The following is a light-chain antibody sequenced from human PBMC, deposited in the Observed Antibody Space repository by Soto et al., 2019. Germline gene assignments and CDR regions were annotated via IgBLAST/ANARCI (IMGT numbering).Light chain of an antibody. CDR3: QQGDSFPFT. Sequence: DIQMTQSPSSVSASVGDTVTITWRASQDISSWVAWYQQKPGKAPKLLISAASSLQSGVPTRFSGSGSGTDFTLIISGLQPEDFATYFCQQGDSFPFTFGGGTKVEIK. CDR1: QDISSW. V-gene: IGKV1-12*01. J-gene: IGKJ4*01. CDR2: AAS.